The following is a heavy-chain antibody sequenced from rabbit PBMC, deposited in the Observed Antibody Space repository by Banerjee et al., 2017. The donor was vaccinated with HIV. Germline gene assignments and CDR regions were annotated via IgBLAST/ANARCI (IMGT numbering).Heavy chain of an antibody. CDR1: GIDFSSSFW. Sequence: GSLTLTCTASGIDFSSSFWISWVRQTPGKGLEWIGCIYPTYGATDYASWVNGRFTISLDNAQNTVFLQMTSLTAADTATYFCARDGPGWGPDFSLWGQGTLVTVS. V-gene: IGHV1S45*01. J-gene: IGHJ4*01. D-gene: IGHD3-1*01. CDR2: IYPTYGAT. CDR3: ARDGPGWGPDFSL.